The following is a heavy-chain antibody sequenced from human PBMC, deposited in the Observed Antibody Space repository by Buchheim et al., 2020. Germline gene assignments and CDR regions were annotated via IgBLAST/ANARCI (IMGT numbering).Heavy chain of an antibody. J-gene: IGHJ6*01. CDR3: AKETVTAGAGYYGMDV. Sequence: EVQLLESGGGLIQPGGSLRLSCAASGFPFSSYAMSWVRQAPGKGLEWVSSFSGSSGTTYYADSVKARFTISRDNSKNTLYLQMNSLRAGDTAVYYCAKETVTAGAGYYGMDVWDQGTT. CDR1: GFPFSSYA. V-gene: IGHV3-23*01. CDR2: FSGSSGTT. D-gene: IGHD4-17*01.